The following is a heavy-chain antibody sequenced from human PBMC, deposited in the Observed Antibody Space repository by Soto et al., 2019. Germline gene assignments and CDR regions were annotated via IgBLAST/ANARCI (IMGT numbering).Heavy chain of an antibody. Sequence: PGESLKISCKGSGYSLTGYWIGWVREMPGKGLEWMGIIYPGDSDTRYSPSFQGQVTISADKSISTAYLQWSSLKASDTAMYYCARHYLELRFLDIWGQGTMVTLSS. CDR3: ARHYLELRFLDI. CDR2: IYPGDSDT. J-gene: IGHJ3*02. V-gene: IGHV5-51*01. D-gene: IGHD1-7*01. CDR1: GYSLTGYW.